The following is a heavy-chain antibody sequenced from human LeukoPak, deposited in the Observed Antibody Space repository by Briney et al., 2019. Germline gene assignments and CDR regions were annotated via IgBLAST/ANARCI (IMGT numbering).Heavy chain of an antibody. CDR2: ISGSGGST. J-gene: IGHJ4*02. D-gene: IGHD4-23*01. Sequence: GGSLILSGAASGFTFISYAMSSVRQAPGKGLEGVSAISGSGGSTYYADSVKGRFTISRDNSNNTLYLQMNSLRAADTAVYYCARDSVGGLTFDLWGQGTLVTVSS. V-gene: IGHV3-23*01. CDR1: GFTFISYA. CDR3: ARDSVGGLTFDL.